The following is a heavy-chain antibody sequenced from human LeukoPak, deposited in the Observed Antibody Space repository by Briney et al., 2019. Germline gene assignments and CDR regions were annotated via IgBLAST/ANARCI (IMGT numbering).Heavy chain of an antibody. Sequence: GGSLRLSCAASGFTFSSYWMSWVRQAPGKGLEWVANIKQDGSEKYYVDSVKGRFTISRDNAKNSLYLQMNSLRAEDTAVYYCARDQLERRVPFSYWGQGTLVTVSS. D-gene: IGHD1-1*01. J-gene: IGHJ4*02. CDR2: IKQDGSEK. CDR3: ARDQLERRVPFSY. CDR1: GFTFSSYW. V-gene: IGHV3-7*01.